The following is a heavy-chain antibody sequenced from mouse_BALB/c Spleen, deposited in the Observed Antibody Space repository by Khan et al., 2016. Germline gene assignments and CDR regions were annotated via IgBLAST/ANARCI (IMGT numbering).Heavy chain of an antibody. CDR2: ISCYNGAT. CDR3: ARSSRGTYYYAMDY. Sequence: LVKTGTSVKISCKASGYSFTGYYMHWVKQSHGKSLEWIGYISCYNGATRYNQKFKGKATFTVDTSSSTAYMQFNSLTSEDSAVYDGARSSRGTYYYAMDYWGQGTSVTVSS. J-gene: IGHJ4*01. D-gene: IGHD2-14*01. CDR1: GYSFTGYY. V-gene: IGHV1S34*01.